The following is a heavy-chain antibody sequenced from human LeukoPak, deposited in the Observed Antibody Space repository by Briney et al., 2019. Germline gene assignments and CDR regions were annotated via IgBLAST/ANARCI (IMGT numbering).Heavy chain of an antibody. CDR1: GFPFSNYA. D-gene: IGHD5-24*01. V-gene: IGHV3-64*01. J-gene: IGHJ4*02. Sequence: GGSLRLSCAASGFPFSNYAMQWVRQAPGKGLEYVSGISSNGGTTVYANSVKGRFTISRDNSKNTLYLQMGSLRAEDMAVYYCARDGVATNDCWGQGTLVTVAS. CDR2: ISSNGGTT. CDR3: ARDGVATNDC.